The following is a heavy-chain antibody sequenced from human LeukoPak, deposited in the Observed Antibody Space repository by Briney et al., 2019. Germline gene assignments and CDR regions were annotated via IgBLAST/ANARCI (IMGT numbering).Heavy chain of an antibody. Sequence: SETLSLTCGVSGGSISSTNWWTWVRQPPGKGLEWIGYIYYSGSTNYNPSLKSRVTISVDTSQNQFSLRLSSVTAADTAVYYCASDYVSSGYYYLWGQGTLVTVSS. CDR2: IYYSGST. J-gene: IGHJ4*02. CDR1: GGSISSTNW. V-gene: IGHV4-4*02. CDR3: ASDYVSSGYYYL. D-gene: IGHD3-22*01.